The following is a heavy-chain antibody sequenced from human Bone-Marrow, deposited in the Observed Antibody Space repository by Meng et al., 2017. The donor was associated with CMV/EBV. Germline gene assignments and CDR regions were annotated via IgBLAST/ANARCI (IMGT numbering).Heavy chain of an antibody. V-gene: IGHV3-9*03. D-gene: IGHD1-26*01. CDR2: ISWNSGSI. CDR1: GFTFDDYA. J-gene: IGHJ4*02. CDR3: AKAGVGVTYFDY. Sequence: LKISCAASGFTFDDYAMHWVRQAPGKGLEWVSGISWNSGSIGYADSVKGRFTISRDNAKNSLYLQMNSLRAEDMALYYCAKAGVGVTYFDYWGQGPLVTVSS.